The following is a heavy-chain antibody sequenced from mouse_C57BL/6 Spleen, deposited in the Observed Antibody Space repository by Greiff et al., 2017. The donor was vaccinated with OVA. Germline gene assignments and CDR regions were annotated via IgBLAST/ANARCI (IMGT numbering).Heavy chain of an antibody. Sequence: LVESGAELVKPGASVKLSCKASGYTFTEYTIHWVKQRSGQGLEWIGWFYPGSGSIKYNEKFKDKATLTADKSSSTVYMELSRLTSEDSAVYFCARHEKGNYYGSSYGFAYWGQGTLVTVSA. CDR2: FYPGSGSI. J-gene: IGHJ3*01. CDR1: GYTFTEYT. V-gene: IGHV1-62-2*01. CDR3: ARHEKGNYYGSSYGFAY. D-gene: IGHD1-1*01.